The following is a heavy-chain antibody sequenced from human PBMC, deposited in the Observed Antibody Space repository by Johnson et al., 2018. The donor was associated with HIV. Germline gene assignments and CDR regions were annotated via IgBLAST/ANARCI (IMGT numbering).Heavy chain of an antibody. J-gene: IGHJ3*01. CDR2: ISYDGSNK. Sequence: QVQLVESGGGVVQPGRSLRLSCAASGFTFSSYAMHWVRQAPGKGLEWVAVISYDGSNKYYADSVKGRFTLSRDNSKNTLDLQMNSLTIEDTAVFYCAKTRMGGILDAFDLLGQGTMVIVS. CDR3: AKTRMGGILDAFDL. CDR1: GFTFSSYA. V-gene: IGHV3-30-3*02. D-gene: IGHD3-10*01.